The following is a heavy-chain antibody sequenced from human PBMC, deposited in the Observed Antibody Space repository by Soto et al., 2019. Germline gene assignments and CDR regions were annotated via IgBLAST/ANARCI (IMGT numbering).Heavy chain of an antibody. CDR2: IYPGDSDS. V-gene: IGHV5-51*01. J-gene: IGHJ4*02. CDR1: GFTFTSYW. Sequence: GESLKISCKGSGFTFTSYWIAWVRQMPGKGLEWMGIIYPGDSDSSYSPSFQGQVTISADKSINTAYLHWSSLTASDTAIYYCAKHEGYCSTTTCSNFDYWGQGTRVTVSS. D-gene: IGHD2-2*01. CDR3: AKHEGYCSTTTCSNFDY.